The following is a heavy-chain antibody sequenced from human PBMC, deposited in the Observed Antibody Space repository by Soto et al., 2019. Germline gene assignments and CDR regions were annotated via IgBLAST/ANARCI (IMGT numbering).Heavy chain of an antibody. Sequence: QVPLVQSGAEVKKPGASVKVSCKASGYTFTSYGISWVRQAPGQGLEWMGWISAYNGNTNYAQKLQGRVTMTTDTSTSTAYMELRSLRSDDTAVYYCARDGFYDFWSGYYPPYYYYYYYMDVWGKGTTVTVSS. CDR1: GYTFTSYG. CDR2: ISAYNGNT. D-gene: IGHD3-3*01. V-gene: IGHV1-18*01. J-gene: IGHJ6*03. CDR3: ARDGFYDFWSGYYPPYYYYYYYMDV.